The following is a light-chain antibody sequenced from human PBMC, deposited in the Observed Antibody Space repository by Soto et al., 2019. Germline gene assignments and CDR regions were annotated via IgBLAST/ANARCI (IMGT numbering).Light chain of an antibody. CDR2: EVS. J-gene: IGLJ3*02. V-gene: IGLV2-8*01. CDR3: SSYAGSNNWV. CDR1: SSDVGNYKY. Sequence: QSALTQSPSASGSPGQSVTISCTGTSSDVGNYKYVPWYQQHPGKAPKLMIYEVSKRPSGVPDRFSGSKSGNTASLTVSGLQAEDEADYYCSSYAGSNNWVFGGGTQLTVL.